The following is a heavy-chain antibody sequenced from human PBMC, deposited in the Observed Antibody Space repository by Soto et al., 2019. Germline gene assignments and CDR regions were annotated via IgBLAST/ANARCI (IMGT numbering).Heavy chain of an antibody. Sequence: SETLSLTCTVSGGSISSSSYYWGWIRQPPGKGLEWIGEINHSGSTNYNPSLKSRVTISVDTSKNQFSLKLSSVTAADTAVYYCARRGYSYGSRRYYYGMDVWGQGTTVTV. CDR1: GGSISSSSYY. CDR3: ARRGYSYGSRRYYYGMDV. D-gene: IGHD5-18*01. V-gene: IGHV4-39*07. J-gene: IGHJ6*02. CDR2: INHSGST.